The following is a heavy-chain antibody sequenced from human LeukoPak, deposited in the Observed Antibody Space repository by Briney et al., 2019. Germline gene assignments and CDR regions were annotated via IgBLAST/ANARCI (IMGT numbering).Heavy chain of an antibody. D-gene: IGHD5-24*01. CDR3: ARGAGYNYPYYFDY. CDR1: GFTFSTYW. Sequence: QPGGSLRLSCAASGFTFSTYWMHWVRQAPGKGLVWVSRINSDGSSTSYADSVKGRFTISRDNSKNTLYLQMNSLRAEDTAVYYCARGAGYNYPYYFDYWGQGTLVTVSS. J-gene: IGHJ4*02. CDR2: INSDGSST. V-gene: IGHV3-74*01.